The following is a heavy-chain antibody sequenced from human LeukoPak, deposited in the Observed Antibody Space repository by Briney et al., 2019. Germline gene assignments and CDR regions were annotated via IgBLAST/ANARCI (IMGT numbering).Heavy chain of an antibody. CDR3: AGADIYEEISVDI. J-gene: IGHJ3*02. CDR1: GFTFSSYW. CDR2: INSDGSST. V-gene: IGHV3-74*01. D-gene: IGHD5/OR15-5a*01. Sequence: GGSLRLSCAASGFTFSSYWMHWVRQAPGKGLVWVSRINSDGSSTTYADSVKGRFTISRDNAKNTLYLQMNSLRAEDTAVYYCAGADIYEEISVDIWGQGTMVTVSS.